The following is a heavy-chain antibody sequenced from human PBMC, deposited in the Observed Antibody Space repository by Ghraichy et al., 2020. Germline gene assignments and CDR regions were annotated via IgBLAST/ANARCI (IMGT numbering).Heavy chain of an antibody. J-gene: IGHJ2*01. D-gene: IGHD3-16*01. CDR3: ARRGGVPSRNYWYFDL. Sequence: SETLSLTCAVYGGSFSGYYWSWIRQPPGKGLEWIGEINHSGSTNYNPSLKSRVTISVDTSKNQFSLKLSSVTAADTAVYSCARRGGVPSRNYWYFDLWGRGTLVTVSS. CDR2: INHSGST. CDR1: GGSFSGYY. V-gene: IGHV4-34*01.